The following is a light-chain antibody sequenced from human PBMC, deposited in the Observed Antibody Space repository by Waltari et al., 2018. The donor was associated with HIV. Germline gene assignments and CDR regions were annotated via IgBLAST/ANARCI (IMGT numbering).Light chain of an antibody. V-gene: IGLV2-8*01. CDR3: SSYAGINDWV. J-gene: IGLJ3*02. CDR2: EVN. CDR1: RSDVGGYNY. Sequence: QSALTQPPSASGSPGQSVTISCTGTRSDVGGYNYVSWYQPHPVTAPKLIIYEVNKRPSGVPDRFSGSKTGNTASLTVSGLQSEDEAEYYCSSYAGINDWVFGGGTKLTVL.